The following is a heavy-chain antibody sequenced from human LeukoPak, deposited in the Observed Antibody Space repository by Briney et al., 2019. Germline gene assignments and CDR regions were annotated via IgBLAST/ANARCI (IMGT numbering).Heavy chain of an antibody. CDR2: IYYSGST. J-gene: IGHJ4*02. Sequence: PSETLSLTCTVSGGSISSYYWSWIRQPPGKGLEWIGYIYYSGSTNHNPSLKSRATISIDTSKNQFSLRLGSVTAADTAVYFCARSSAWSPFDSWGQGILVTVSS. V-gene: IGHV4-59*01. CDR3: ARSSAWSPFDS. CDR1: GGSISSYY. D-gene: IGHD6-19*01.